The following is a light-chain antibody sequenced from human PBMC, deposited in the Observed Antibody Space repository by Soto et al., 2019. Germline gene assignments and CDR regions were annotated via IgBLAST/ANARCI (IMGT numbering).Light chain of an antibody. J-gene: IGLJ2*01. Sequence: QSALTQPRSVSGSPGQSVTISCTGTSSDVGGYNYVSWYQQYAGKTPKLLIYDVSKRPSGVPDRFSGSKSGNPASLSISALQDEDEDDYYCCSYAGTYTEVFGGGTKLTVL. CDR1: SSDVGGYNY. V-gene: IGLV2-11*01. CDR3: CSYAGTYTEV. CDR2: DVS.